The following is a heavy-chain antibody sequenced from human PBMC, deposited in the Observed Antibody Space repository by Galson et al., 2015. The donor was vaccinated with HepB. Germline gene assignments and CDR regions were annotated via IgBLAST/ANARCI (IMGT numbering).Heavy chain of an antibody. D-gene: IGHD3-16*01. CDR3: ARDLGTGYVAY. Sequence: SLRLSCAASGFTFSDYYMSWIRQAPGKGLEWILYIGSSSSYTNYADSVKGRFTISRDNAKNSLYLQMNSLRAEDTAVYYCARDLGTGYVAYWGQGTLVTVSS. J-gene: IGHJ4*02. V-gene: IGHV3-11*06. CDR1: GFTFSDYY. CDR2: IGSSSSYT.